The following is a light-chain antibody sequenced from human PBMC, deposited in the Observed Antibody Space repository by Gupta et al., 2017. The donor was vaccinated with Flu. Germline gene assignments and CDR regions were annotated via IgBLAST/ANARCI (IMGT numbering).Light chain of an antibody. CDR3: QQRNNWPVT. CDR1: HSVSSY. Sequence: PATLSLSPGERVTLSCRASHSVSSYLAWYQQKPGQAPRLLIYDASKRATDIPARFSGSGYGTEFTLTISSLEPEDFAAYDCQQRNNWPVTFGQGAKVEIK. V-gene: IGKV3-11*01. CDR2: DAS. J-gene: IGKJ1*01.